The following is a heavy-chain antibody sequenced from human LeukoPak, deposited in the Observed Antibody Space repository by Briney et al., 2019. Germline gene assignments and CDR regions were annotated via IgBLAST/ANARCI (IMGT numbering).Heavy chain of an antibody. D-gene: IGHD3-3*01. CDR2: MNPNSGNT. CDR1: GYTFTSYD. CDR3: ARGGLPYYDFWSGYPYYYYYGMDV. V-gene: IGHV1-8*01. Sequence: ASVKVSCKASGYTFTSYDINWERQATGQGLEWMGWMNPNSGNTGYAQKFQGRVTMSRNTSISTAYMELSSLRSEDTAVYYCARGGLPYYDFWSGYPYYYYYGMDVWGQGTTVTVSS. J-gene: IGHJ6*02.